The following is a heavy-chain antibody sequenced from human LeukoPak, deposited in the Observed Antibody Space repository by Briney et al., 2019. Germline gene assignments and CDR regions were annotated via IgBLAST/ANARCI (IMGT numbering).Heavy chain of an antibody. J-gene: IGHJ4*02. CDR2: IYTGGST. CDR1: GGSISSGSYY. D-gene: IGHD1-26*01. CDR3: ARARAVGMIGY. Sequence: SETLSLTCTVSGGSISSGSYYWSWIRQPAGKGLEWIGRIYTGGSTNYNPSLKSRVTISVDTSKNQFSLKLSSVTAADTAVYYCARARAVGMIGYWGQGTLVTVSS. V-gene: IGHV4-61*02.